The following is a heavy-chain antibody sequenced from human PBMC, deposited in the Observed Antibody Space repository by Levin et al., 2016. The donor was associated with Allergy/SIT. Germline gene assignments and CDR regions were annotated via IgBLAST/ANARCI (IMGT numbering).Heavy chain of an antibody. Sequence: GSLRLSCTVSGGSISSSSYYWGWIRQPPGKGLEWIGSIYYSGSTYYNPSLKSRVTISVDTSKNQFSLKLSSVTAADTAVYYCARGSTIFGVAIDYWGQGTLVTVSS. D-gene: IGHD3-3*01. J-gene: IGHJ4*02. V-gene: IGHV4-39*01. CDR3: ARGSTIFGVAIDY. CDR2: IYYSGST. CDR1: GGSISSSSYY.